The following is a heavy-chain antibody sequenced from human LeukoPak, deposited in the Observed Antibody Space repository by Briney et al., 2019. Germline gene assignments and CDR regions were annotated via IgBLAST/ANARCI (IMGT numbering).Heavy chain of an antibody. V-gene: IGHV3-48*04. CDR3: ARDYYYGSGSYGP. CDR2: ISSSSSTI. Sequence: GGSLRLSCAASGFTFSSYSMNWVRQAPGKGLEWVSYISSSSSTIYYADSVKGRFTISRDNAKNSLYLQMNSLRAEDTAVYYCARDYYYGSGSYGPWGQGTLVTVSP. CDR1: GFTFSSYS. J-gene: IGHJ5*02. D-gene: IGHD3-10*01.